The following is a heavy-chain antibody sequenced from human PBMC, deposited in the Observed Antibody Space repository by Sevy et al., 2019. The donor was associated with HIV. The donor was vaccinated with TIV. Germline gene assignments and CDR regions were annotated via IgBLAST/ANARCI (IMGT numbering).Heavy chain of an antibody. CDR3: ARDFLAVTSIPSDAFDI. CDR2: INPNSSDT. D-gene: IGHD2-21*02. Sequence: ASVKVSCKASGYTFTGYYMNWVRQAPGQGLEWMGWINPNSSDTQYSEKFQGRVTMTRDTSISTAYMQLSSLRSDDTAVYYCARDFLAVTSIPSDAFDIWGQGTMDTVSS. J-gene: IGHJ3*02. CDR1: GYTFTGYY. V-gene: IGHV1-2*02.